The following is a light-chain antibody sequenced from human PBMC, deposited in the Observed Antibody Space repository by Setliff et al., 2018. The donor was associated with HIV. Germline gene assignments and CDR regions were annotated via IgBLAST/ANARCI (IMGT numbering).Light chain of an antibody. J-gene: IGLJ3*02. Sequence: QSALTQPRSVSGSPGQSVTNSCAGSSFDIGGSHYVSWYQHHRGEAPRLLIYDVYKRPSGVPDRFSGSKSVNTASLTISGLLAEDEADYFCCTYVGNYKLLFGGGTKVTVL. CDR2: DVY. V-gene: IGLV2-11*01. CDR3: CTYVGNYKLL. CDR1: SFDIGGSHY.